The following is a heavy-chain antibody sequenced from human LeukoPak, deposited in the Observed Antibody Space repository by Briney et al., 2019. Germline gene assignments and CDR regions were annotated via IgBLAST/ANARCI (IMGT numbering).Heavy chain of an antibody. CDR3: ARVPILTGSYYFDY. CDR1: GFTFSSYA. CDR2: INANGDNT. V-gene: IGHV3-64*01. Sequence: GGSLRLSCAASGFTFSSYAFHWVRQAPGKGLEYVSAINANGDNTYYANSVKGRFTISRDNSKNTLYLQMGSLRTEDMAVYYCARVPILTGSYYFDYWGQGILVTVSS. J-gene: IGHJ4*02. D-gene: IGHD3-9*01.